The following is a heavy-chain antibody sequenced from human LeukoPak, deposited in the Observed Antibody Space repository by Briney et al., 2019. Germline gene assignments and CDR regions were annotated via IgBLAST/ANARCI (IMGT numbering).Heavy chain of an antibody. CDR1: GFTFSSYW. V-gene: IGHV3-7*01. CDR2: IKQDGSEK. CDR3: AKDVGKLEAFGY. J-gene: IGHJ4*02. D-gene: IGHD1-26*01. Sequence: GGSLRLSCAASGFTFSSYWMSWVRQAPGKGLEWVANIKQDGSEKYYVDSVKGRFTISRDNSKNTLYLQMNSLRAEDTAVYYCAKDVGKLEAFGYWSQGTLVTVSS.